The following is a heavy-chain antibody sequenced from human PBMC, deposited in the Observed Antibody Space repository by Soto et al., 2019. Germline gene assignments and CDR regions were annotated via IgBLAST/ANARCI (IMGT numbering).Heavy chain of an antibody. CDR2: ISSSGSTI. CDR1: GLTFSDYY. J-gene: IGHJ5*02. CDR3: ARDVKRGRLDNWFDP. Sequence: GGSLRLSCAGSGLTFSDYYMSWIRQATGKGLEWVSYISSSGSTIYYADSVKGLFTISRDNAKNSLYLQMNSMRAEDTAVYYCARDVKRGRLDNWFDPWGQGTLVTVSS. D-gene: IGHD3-10*01. V-gene: IGHV3-11*01.